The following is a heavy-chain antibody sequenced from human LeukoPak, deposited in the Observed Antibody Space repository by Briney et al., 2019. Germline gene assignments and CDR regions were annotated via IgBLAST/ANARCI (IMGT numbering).Heavy chain of an antibody. CDR2: ISGSGGST. CDR3: AKDQVLLRYFDWLFGNPVD. Sequence: SGGSLRLSCAASGFTFSSYAMSWVRQAPGKGLEWVSAISGSGGSTYYADSVKGRFTISRDNSKNTLYLQMNSLRAEDTAVYYCAKDQVLLRYFDWLFGNPVDWGQGTLVTVSS. J-gene: IGHJ4*02. V-gene: IGHV3-23*01. CDR1: GFTFSSYA. D-gene: IGHD3-9*01.